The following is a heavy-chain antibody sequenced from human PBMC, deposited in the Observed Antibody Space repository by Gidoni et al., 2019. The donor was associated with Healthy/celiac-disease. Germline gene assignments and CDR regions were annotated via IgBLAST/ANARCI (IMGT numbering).Heavy chain of an antibody. CDR2: INPNSGGT. J-gene: IGHJ4*02. CDR3: ARVRGKQQLSRASGFDY. D-gene: IGHD6-13*01. CDR1: GYTFTGYY. Sequence: QVQLVQSGAEVKKPGASVKVSCKASGYTFTGYYMHWVRQAPGQGLEWMGWINPNSGGTNYAQKFQGRVTMTRDTSISTAYMELSRLRSDDTAVYYCARVRGKQQLSRASGFDYWGQGTLVTVSS. V-gene: IGHV1-2*02.